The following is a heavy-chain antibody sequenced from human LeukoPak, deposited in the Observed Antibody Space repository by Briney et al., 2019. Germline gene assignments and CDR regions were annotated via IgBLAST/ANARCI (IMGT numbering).Heavy chain of an antibody. CDR1: GFTVSSNY. Sequence: PGGSLRLSCAASGFTVSSNYMSWVRQAPGKGLEWVSVIYSGGSTYYADSVKGRFTISRDNSRNTLYLQMNSLRAEDTAVYYCARDGKIVVDYNYYGMDVWGQGTTVTVSS. V-gene: IGHV3-66*02. J-gene: IGHJ6*02. CDR2: IYSGGST. CDR3: ARDGKIVVDYNYYGMDV. D-gene: IGHD2-15*01.